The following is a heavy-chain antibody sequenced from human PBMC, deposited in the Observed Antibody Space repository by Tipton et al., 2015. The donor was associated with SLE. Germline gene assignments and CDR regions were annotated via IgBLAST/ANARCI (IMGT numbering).Heavy chain of an antibody. J-gene: IGHJ4*02. CDR2: VYDNGGT. D-gene: IGHD5-18*01. Sequence: TLSLTCTVSGDSISSHYWSWIRQSPGKGLEWIGYVYDNGGTSYNPSLKSRATISKDTSNNQFSLKLSSMTAADTAVYYCARLPYSYSNPFGYWGQGTLVTVSS. CDR1: GDSISSHY. V-gene: IGHV4-59*11. CDR3: ARLPYSYSNPFGY.